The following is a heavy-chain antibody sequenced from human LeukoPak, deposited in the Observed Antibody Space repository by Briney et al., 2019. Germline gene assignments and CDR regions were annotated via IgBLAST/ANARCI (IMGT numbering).Heavy chain of an antibody. D-gene: IGHD3-16*01. V-gene: IGHV1-18*04. CDR2: ISAYNGNT. CDR1: GYTFTGYY. Sequence: ASVKVSCKASGYTFTGYYMHWVRQAPGQGLEWMGWISAYNGNTNYAQKLQGRVTMTTDTSTSTAYMELRSLRSDDTAVYYCARDLAGGGVTADYWGQGTLVTVSS. J-gene: IGHJ4*02. CDR3: ARDLAGGGVTADY.